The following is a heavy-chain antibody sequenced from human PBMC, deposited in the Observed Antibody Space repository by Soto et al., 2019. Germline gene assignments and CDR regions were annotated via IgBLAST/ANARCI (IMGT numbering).Heavy chain of an antibody. V-gene: IGHV1-8*02. Sequence: ASVKVSCKASGYTFNNYDIHWVRQAPGHGLEWMGWMNPNSGNTGYAQNFRGRVTMTQNTAIGTAYMELSSLRSDDTATYYCTRAYGAETFDFWGQGTRVTVSS. D-gene: IGHD3-10*01. CDR2: MNPNSGNT. J-gene: IGHJ5*01. CDR1: GYTFNNYD. CDR3: TRAYGAETFDF.